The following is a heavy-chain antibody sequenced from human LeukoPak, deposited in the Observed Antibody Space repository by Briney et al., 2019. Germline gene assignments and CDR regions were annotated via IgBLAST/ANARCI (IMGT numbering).Heavy chain of an antibody. CDR2: IYYSGST. D-gene: IGHD3-22*01. CDR3: ARVRFDYYDSSGYYFFGSYYYYYMDV. J-gene: IGHJ6*03. Sequence: SETLSLTCTVSGGSISSSSYYWGWIRQPPGKGLEWIGSIYYSGSTYYNPSLKSRVTISVDTSKNQFSLKLSSVTAADTAVYYCARVRFDYYDSSGYYFFGSYYYYYMDVWGKGTTVTVSS. CDR1: GGSISSSSYY. V-gene: IGHV4-39*07.